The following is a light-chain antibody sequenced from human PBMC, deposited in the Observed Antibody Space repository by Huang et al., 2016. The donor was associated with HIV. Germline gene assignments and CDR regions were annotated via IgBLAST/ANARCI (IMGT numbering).Light chain of an antibody. CDR2: GAS. CDR3: HQYGSSPGT. Sequence: EIVLTQSPGTLSLSPGERATLHCRASYSVSNYYLAWYQQRPGQAPRVLIYGASNRDTGIPDRFSGSGSGTDFTLTVSRLEPEDFAVYYCHQYGSSPGTFGGGTKVEIK. CDR1: YSVSNYY. J-gene: IGKJ4*01. V-gene: IGKV3-20*01.